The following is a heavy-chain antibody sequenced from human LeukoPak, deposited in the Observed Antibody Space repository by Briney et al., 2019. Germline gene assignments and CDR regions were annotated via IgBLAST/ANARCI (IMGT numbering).Heavy chain of an antibody. D-gene: IGHD2-15*01. V-gene: IGHV3-23*01. J-gene: IGHJ3*02. CDR2: ISGSGGST. Sequence: GGSLRLSCAASGFTLSSYAMSWVRQAPGKGLEWVSAISGSGGSTYYADSVKGRFTISRDNSKNTLYLQMNSLRAEDTAVYYCAGIVVVVADNDAFDIWGQGTMVTVSS. CDR3: AGIVVVVADNDAFDI. CDR1: GFTLSSYA.